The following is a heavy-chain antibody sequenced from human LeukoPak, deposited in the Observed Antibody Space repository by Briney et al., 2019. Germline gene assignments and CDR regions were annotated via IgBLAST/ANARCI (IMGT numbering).Heavy chain of an antibody. J-gene: IGHJ4*02. V-gene: IGHV4-34*01. D-gene: IGHD6-19*01. CDR3: ARSFLGGWYYFDY. Sequence: PSETLSLTCAVYGGSFSGYYWSWIRQPPGKGLEWIGEINHSGSTNYNPSLKSRVTISVDTSKNQFSLKLSSVTAANTAAYYCARSFLGGWYYFDYWGQGTLVTVSS. CDR2: INHSGST. CDR1: GGSFSGYY.